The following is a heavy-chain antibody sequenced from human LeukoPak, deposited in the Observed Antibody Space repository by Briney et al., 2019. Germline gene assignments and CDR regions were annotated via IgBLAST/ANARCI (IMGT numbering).Heavy chain of an antibody. CDR3: ARGGPDVEMATTIDH. D-gene: IGHD5-24*01. Sequence: PSETLSLTCTVSGGSVSSGSYYWSWIRQPPGKGLEWIGYVHHSGSANYNPSLKSRVTISVDTSKNQFSLKLTSVTAADTAVYYCARGGPDVEMATTIDHWGQGTLVTVSS. CDR2: VHHSGSA. J-gene: IGHJ4*02. CDR1: GGSVSSGSYY. V-gene: IGHV4-61*01.